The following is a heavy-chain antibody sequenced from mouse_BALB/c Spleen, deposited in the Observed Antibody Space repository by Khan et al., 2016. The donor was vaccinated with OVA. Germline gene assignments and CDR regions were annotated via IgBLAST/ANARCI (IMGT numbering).Heavy chain of an antibody. J-gene: IGHJ3*01. Sequence: EVQLQESGPGLVKPSQSLSLTCSVTGYSITSGYYWNWIRQFPGNKLEWMGYIRYDGSNNYNPPLKHRISITRDTPKNQFFPKLNSVTTEDTATYSGASEGSSGPAWFAYWGQGTLVTVSA. CDR1: GYSITSGYY. CDR2: IRYDGSN. D-gene: IGHD3-1*01. CDR3: ASEGSSGPAWFAY. V-gene: IGHV3-6*02.